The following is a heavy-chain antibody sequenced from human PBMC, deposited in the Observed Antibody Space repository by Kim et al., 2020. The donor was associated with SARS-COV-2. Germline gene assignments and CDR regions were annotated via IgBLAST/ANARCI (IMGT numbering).Heavy chain of an antibody. J-gene: IGHJ4*02. Sequence: GGSLRLSCAASGFTFSTYAMSWVRQTPEKGLEWVSAISGADGTTYYADSVKGRFTISRDNYKNTVDLQMNSLRAEDTAVYFCAKGRVSDYWGQGTLVTVS. D-gene: IGHD3-10*01. CDR3: AKGRVSDY. CDR2: ISGADGTT. CDR1: GFTFSTYA. V-gene: IGHV3-23*01.